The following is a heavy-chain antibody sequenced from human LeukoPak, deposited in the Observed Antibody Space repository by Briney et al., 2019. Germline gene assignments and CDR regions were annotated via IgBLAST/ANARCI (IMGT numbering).Heavy chain of an antibody. CDR1: GYTFTGYY. J-gene: IGHJ4*02. Sequence: EASVKVSCKASGYTFTGYYMDWVRQAPGQGLEWMGRIIPNSGGTKYAQKFQGRVTMTRDTSITTAYMELSRQRSDDTAVYYCARDRAYDREFDSWGQGTLVTVSS. V-gene: IGHV1-2*06. CDR3: ARDRAYDREFDS. D-gene: IGHD3-3*01. CDR2: IIPNSGGT.